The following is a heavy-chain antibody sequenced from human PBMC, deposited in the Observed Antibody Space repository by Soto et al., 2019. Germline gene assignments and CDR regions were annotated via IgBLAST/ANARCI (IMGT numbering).Heavy chain of an antibody. J-gene: IGHJ6*02. CDR1: GGTFTSYA. V-gene: IGHV1-69*12. CDR3: ATMKGGYQSYYYGMDV. Sequence: QVQLVQSGAEVKKPGSSVTVSCKASGGTFTSYAISWVRQAPGQGLEWVGGIIPIFGTADYAQKFQGRVTITADESTSTAYMELSSQRSEDTAVYYCATMKGGYQSYYYGMDVWGQGTTVTVSS. D-gene: IGHD3-16*02. CDR2: IIPIFGTA.